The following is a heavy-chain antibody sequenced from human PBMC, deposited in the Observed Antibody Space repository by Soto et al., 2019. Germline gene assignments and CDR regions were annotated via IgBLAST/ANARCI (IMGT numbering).Heavy chain of an antibody. Sequence: SETLSLTCAVYGGSLSGYYWSWIRQPPGKGLEWIGEINHSGSTNYNPSLKSRVTISVDTSKNQFSLKLSSVTAADTAVYYCARFSGSYYYYYGMDVWGQGTTVTVSS. J-gene: IGHJ6*02. CDR1: GGSLSGYY. CDR2: INHSGST. V-gene: IGHV4-34*01. CDR3: ARFSGSYYYYYGMDV. D-gene: IGHD1-26*01.